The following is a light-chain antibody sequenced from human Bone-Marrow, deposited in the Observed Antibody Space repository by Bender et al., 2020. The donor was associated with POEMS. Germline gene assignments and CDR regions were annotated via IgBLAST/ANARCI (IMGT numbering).Light chain of an antibody. CDR2: GVT. Sequence: QSVLTQPRSVSGSPGQSVTIPCTGTSSDVGGYDSVSWYQQHPGKAPKLMISGVTKRPSGVPDRFSGSKSGNTASLTISGLQAEDEADYYCSSYTGSSTLVFGGGTKLTVL. CDR3: SSYTGSSTLV. CDR1: SSDVGGYDS. V-gene: IGLV2-11*01. J-gene: IGLJ2*01.